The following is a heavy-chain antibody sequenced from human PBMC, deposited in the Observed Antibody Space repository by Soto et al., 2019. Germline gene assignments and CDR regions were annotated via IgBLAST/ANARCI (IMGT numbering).Heavy chain of an antibody. J-gene: IGHJ4*02. CDR2: TYHSGNP. CDR1: GGSISSGDYY. Sequence: TLSLTCTVSGGSISSGDYYWSWIRQPPGKALEWIGHTYHSGNPYYNPSLKSRVTTSVDTSKNQFSLKLTSVTAADTAVYYCARATYYYDRSGYLYYFDYWGQGILVTVSS. D-gene: IGHD3-22*01. CDR3: ARATYYYDRSGYLYYFDY. V-gene: IGHV4-30-2*01.